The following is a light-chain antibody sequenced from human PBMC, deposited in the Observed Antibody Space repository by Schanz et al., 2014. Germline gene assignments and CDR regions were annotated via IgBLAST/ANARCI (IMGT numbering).Light chain of an antibody. CDR3: QQYDNWPPWT. V-gene: IGKV3-11*01. J-gene: IGKJ1*01. CDR2: DAS. Sequence: EIVLTQSPATLSLSPGERATLSCRASQSVSSYLAWYQQKPGQAPRLLIYDASNRATGIPARFSGSGSGTEFTLTISSLQSEDFAVYFCQQYDNWPPWTFGQGPKVEIK. CDR1: QSVSSY.